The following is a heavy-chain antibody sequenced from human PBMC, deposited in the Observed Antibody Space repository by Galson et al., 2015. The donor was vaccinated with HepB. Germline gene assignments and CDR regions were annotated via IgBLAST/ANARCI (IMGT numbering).Heavy chain of an antibody. Sequence: SVKVSCKASGGTFSSYAISWVRQATGQGLEWMGWMNPNSGNTGYAQKFQGRVTMTRNTSISTAYMELSSLRSEDTAVYYCARGGDIVVVPAPFDPWGQGTLVTVSS. V-gene: IGHV1-8*02. CDR2: MNPNSGNT. CDR1: GGTFSSYA. CDR3: ARGGDIVVVPAPFDP. D-gene: IGHD2-2*01. J-gene: IGHJ5*02.